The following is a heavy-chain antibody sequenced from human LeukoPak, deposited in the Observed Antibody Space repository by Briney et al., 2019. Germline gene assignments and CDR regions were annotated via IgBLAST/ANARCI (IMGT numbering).Heavy chain of an antibody. D-gene: IGHD1-26*01. V-gene: IGHV4-39*01. J-gene: IGHJ4*02. CDR3: ARHGDSGRYYFDY. CDR1: GGSISSSIYY. CDR2: IYYSGST. Sequence: PSETLSLTCSVSGGSISSSIYYWGWIRQPPGKGLEWIGSIYYSGSTYYNPSLKSRVTISVDTSKNQFSLKLSSVTAADTAVYYCARHGDSGRYYFDYWGQGTLVTVSS.